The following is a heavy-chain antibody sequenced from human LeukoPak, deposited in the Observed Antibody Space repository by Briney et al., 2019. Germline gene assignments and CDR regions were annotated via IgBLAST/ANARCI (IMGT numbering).Heavy chain of an antibody. CDR3: ARPPSRGYSSSFEY. J-gene: IGHJ4*02. CDR2: IYPDESNI. CDR1: GYSFPTYW. D-gene: IGHD2-2*03. Sequence: GESLKISCKGSGYSFPTYWIGRVRQMPGKGLEWMGIIYPDESNIRYSPSFQGQVTISADKSISTAYLQWSSLKASDTAMYYCARPPSRGYSSSFEYWGQGTLVTVSS. V-gene: IGHV5-51*01.